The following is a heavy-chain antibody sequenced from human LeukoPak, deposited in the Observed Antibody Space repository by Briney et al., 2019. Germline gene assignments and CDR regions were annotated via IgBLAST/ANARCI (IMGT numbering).Heavy chain of an antibody. CDR3: ARSGGSGTYYDGSFDY. CDR2: IYSSGST. CDR1: GGSISSYY. V-gene: IGHV4-4*07. Sequence: SETLSLTCTVSGGSISSYYWSWIRQSAGKGLEYIGRIYSSGSTNYNPSLKSRISMSVDTSKNQFSLKLSSVTAADTAVYYCARSGGSGTYYDGSFDYWGQGTLVTVSS. D-gene: IGHD1-26*01. J-gene: IGHJ4*02.